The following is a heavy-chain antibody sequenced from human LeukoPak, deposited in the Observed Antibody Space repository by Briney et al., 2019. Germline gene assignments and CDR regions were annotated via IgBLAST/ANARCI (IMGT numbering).Heavy chain of an antibody. CDR2: IKTDGSQI. CDR1: GFTFSSYW. Sequence: GGSLRLSCVASGFTFSSYWMTWVRQAPGKGLEWVANIKTDGSQIYYVDSVKGRFTISRDNAKNSLYLQMNSLRVEDTAVYYCARHYYDDSGYPGIDYWGQGILVTVSS. V-gene: IGHV3-7*01. CDR3: ARHYYDDSGYPGIDY. D-gene: IGHD3-22*01. J-gene: IGHJ4*02.